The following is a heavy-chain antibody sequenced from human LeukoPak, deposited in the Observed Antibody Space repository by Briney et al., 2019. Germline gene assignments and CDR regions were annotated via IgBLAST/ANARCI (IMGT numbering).Heavy chain of an antibody. J-gene: IGHJ6*03. CDR2: ISSSSSTI. CDR3: ARGSGDSYFYYMDV. V-gene: IGHV3-48*01. CDR1: AFTFSRYN. Sequence: GGSLRLSCAASAFTFSRYNMNWVRQAPGKGLEWVSYISSSSSTIYYADSVKGRFTISRDNAKNSVYVQMNSLRAEDTAVYYCARGSGDSYFYYMDVWGKGTTVTVSS.